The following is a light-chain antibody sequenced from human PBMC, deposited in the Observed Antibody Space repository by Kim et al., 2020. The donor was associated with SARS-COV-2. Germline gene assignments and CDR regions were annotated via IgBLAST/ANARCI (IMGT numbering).Light chain of an antibody. Sequence: WSPGERATRSCRASQSVSSHVAWYQHKFGQAPRLLIYDAPNRATGIPARFSGSGSGTDFTLTISSLEPEDFAVYYCQQRNIWPRTFGQGTKVDIK. J-gene: IGKJ1*01. CDR3: QQRNIWPRT. V-gene: IGKV3-11*01. CDR2: DAP. CDR1: QSVSSH.